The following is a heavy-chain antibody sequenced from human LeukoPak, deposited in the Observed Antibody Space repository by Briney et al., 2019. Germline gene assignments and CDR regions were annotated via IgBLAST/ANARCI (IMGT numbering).Heavy chain of an antibody. Sequence: GGSLRLSCAASGFTFDDYAIHWVRHAPGKGLEWVSGISWNSGHIGYADSVKGRFTISRDNAKNSLYLQVNSLRAEDTAFYYCAKDRRHTVSGGYFDLWGRGTLVIVSS. CDR1: GFTFDDYA. CDR3: AKDRRHTVSGGYFDL. D-gene: IGHD3-10*01. CDR2: ISWNSGHI. J-gene: IGHJ2*01. V-gene: IGHV3-9*01.